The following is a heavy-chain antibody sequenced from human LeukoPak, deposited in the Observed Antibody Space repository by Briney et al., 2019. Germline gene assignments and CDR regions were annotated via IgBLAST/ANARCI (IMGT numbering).Heavy chain of an antibody. V-gene: IGHV3-23*01. Sequence: PGGSLRLSCAASGFTFSSYAMSWVRQAPGKGLEWVSAISGSGGSTYYADSVKGRFTISRDNSKNTLYLQMNSLRAEDTAVYYCTGVGMGPEAWYNWFDPWGQGTLVTVSS. CDR3: TGVGMGPEAWYNWFDP. J-gene: IGHJ5*02. D-gene: IGHD7-27*01. CDR1: GFTFSSYA. CDR2: ISGSGGST.